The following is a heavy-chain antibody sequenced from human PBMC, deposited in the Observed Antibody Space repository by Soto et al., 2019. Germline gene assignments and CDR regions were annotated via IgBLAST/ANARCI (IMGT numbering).Heavy chain of an antibody. V-gene: IGHV3-33*01. CDR3: ARSVFRRTYGMDV. Sequence: PGGSLRLSCAASGFTFSSYGMHWVRQAPGKGLEWVAVIWYDGSNKYYADSVKGRFTISRDNSKNTLYLQMNSLRAEDTAVYYCARSVFRRTYGMDVWGQGTTVTVSS. CDR2: IWYDGSNK. D-gene: IGHD2-21*01. CDR1: GFTFSSYG. J-gene: IGHJ6*02.